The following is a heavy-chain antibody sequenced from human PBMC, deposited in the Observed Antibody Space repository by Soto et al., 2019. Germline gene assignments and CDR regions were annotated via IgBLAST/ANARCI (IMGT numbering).Heavy chain of an antibody. J-gene: IGHJ4*02. D-gene: IGHD5-18*01. CDR3: TARRDWTAVDPLEY. CDR1: GFTFSDSA. CDR2: IRNKGNNYAT. Sequence: GGSLRLSCAASGFTFSDSAMHWVRQASGKGLEWVGRIRNKGNNYATAYTASVKGRITISRDDSKNKVYLQMNSLKIGDTAVYYCTARRDWTAVDPLEYWGLGTLVTVSS. V-gene: IGHV3-73*01.